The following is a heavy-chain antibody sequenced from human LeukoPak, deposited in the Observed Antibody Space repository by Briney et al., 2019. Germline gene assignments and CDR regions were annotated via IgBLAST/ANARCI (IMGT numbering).Heavy chain of an antibody. V-gene: IGHV3-66*01. CDR2: IYSGGST. J-gene: IGHJ6*03. Sequence: QTGGSLRLSWAASEFSVGSNYMTWVRQAPGKGLEWVSLIYSGGSTYYADSVKGRFTISRDNSKNTLYVQMNSLRAEDTAVYYCAKEGYSRGYYSYYYMDVWGKGSTVTVSS. CDR1: EFSVGSNY. D-gene: IGHD6-13*01. CDR3: AKEGYSRGYYSYYYMDV.